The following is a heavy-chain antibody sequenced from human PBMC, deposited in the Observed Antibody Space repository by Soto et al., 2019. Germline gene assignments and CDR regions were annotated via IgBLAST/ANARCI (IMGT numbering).Heavy chain of an antibody. CDR2: IIPIFGTP. CDR1: GGTFSNYA. Sequence: QVQLVQSGAEVKRPGSSVKVSCKASGGTFSNYAINWVRQAPGQGLEWMGGIIPIFGTPNYAQKFQGRVTITEDRSTSTAYMELSNLRSEDTAVYFCARDPDYGGNSGLGLVDYWGQGTLVTVSS. CDR3: ARDPDYGGNSGLGLVDY. D-gene: IGHD4-17*01. J-gene: IGHJ4*02. V-gene: IGHV1-69*06.